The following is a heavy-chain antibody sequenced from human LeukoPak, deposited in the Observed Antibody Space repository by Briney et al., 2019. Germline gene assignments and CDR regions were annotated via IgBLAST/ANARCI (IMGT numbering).Heavy chain of an antibody. CDR1: DDSISRDF. Sequence: SETLSLTCTASDDSISRDFWTWIRQPPGKRLKWIGYIRYSGRTEYNPSLKSRVTISIQTSKNQFSLKLTSVTAADTAIYYCARLPDVSGWPFDYWGQGILVTVSS. V-gene: IGHV4-59*01. J-gene: IGHJ4*02. CDR2: IRYSGRT. D-gene: IGHD6-19*01. CDR3: ARLPDVSGWPFDY.